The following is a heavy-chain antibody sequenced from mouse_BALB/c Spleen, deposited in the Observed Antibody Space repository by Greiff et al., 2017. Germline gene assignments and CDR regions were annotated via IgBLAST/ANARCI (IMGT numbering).Heavy chain of an antibody. D-gene: IGHD3-3*01. CDR1: GFTFSDYY. CDR2: ISDGGSYT. J-gene: IGHJ2*01. CDR3: AREGLDY. V-gene: IGHV5-4*02. Sequence: EVQLVESGGGLVKPGGSLKLSCAASGFTFSDYYMYWVRQTPEKRLEWVATISDGGSYTYYPDSVKGRFTISRDNAKNNLYLQMSSLKSEDTAMYYCAREGLDYWGQGTTLTVSS.